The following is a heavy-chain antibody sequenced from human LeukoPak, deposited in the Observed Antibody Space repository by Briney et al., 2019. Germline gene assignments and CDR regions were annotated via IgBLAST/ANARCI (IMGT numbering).Heavy chain of an antibody. Sequence: SETLSLTCTVSGGSISSYYWSWIRQPPGRGLEWSGYIYYSGSTNYNPSLKSRVTISVDTSKTQFSLKLSSVTAADTAVYYCARDRAPGMGAPTGLFDYWGQGTLVTVSS. CDR3: ARDRAPGMGAPTGLFDY. CDR2: IYYSGST. D-gene: IGHD1-1*01. V-gene: IGHV4-59*01. J-gene: IGHJ4*02. CDR1: GGSISSYY.